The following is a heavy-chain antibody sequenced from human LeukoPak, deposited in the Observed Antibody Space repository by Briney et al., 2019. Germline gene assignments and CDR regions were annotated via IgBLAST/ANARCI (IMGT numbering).Heavy chain of an antibody. CDR1: GFTFSSYA. Sequence: GGSLRLSCAASGFTFSSYAMHWVRQAPGKGLEWVVVISYDGSNKYYADSVKGRFTISRDNSKNTLYLQMNSLRAEDTAVYYCAREDSSCYEFDYWGQGTLVTVSS. V-gene: IGHV3-30*01. J-gene: IGHJ4*02. CDR3: AREDSSCYEFDY. D-gene: IGHD3-22*01. CDR2: ISYDGSNK.